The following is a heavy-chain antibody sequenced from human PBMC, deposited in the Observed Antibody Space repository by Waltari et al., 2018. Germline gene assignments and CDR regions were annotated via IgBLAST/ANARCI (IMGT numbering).Heavy chain of an antibody. CDR2: LYYSGST. CDR1: GGSISSSSYY. Sequence: QLQLQESGPGLVKPSETLSLTCTVSGGSISSSSYYWGWIRQPPGKGLEWIGSLYYSGSTYYRPSLRGRVTISVDTSKNQFSLKLSSVTAADTAVDYCARHVSDRYFDWLLSPSRGDWFDPWGQGTLVTVSS. CDR3: ARHVSDRYFDWLLSPSRGDWFDP. J-gene: IGHJ5*02. V-gene: IGHV4-39*01. D-gene: IGHD3-9*01.